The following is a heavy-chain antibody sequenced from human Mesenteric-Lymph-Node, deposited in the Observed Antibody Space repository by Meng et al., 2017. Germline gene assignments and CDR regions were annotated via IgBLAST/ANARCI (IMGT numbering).Heavy chain of an antibody. CDR2: INNGGGST. Sequence: GESLKISCAASGFMFNGYWMHWVRQVPGKGLVWVSQINNGGGSTIYADSVKGRFTISRDNAKNTLYLQMNSLGAEDTAVYYCAKIKGYFDYWGQGTLVTVSS. D-gene: IGHD5-24*01. J-gene: IGHJ4*02. V-gene: IGHV3-74*01. CDR3: AKIKGYFDY. CDR1: GFMFNGYW.